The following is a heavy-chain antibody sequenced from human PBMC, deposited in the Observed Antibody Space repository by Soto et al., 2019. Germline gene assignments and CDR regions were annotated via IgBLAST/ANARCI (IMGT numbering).Heavy chain of an antibody. CDR2: IWYDGSNK. Sequence: QVQLVESGGGVVQPGRSLRLSCAASGFTFSTYGMHWVRQAPGKGLEWVAVIWYDGSNKYYADSVKGRCTISRDNSKNRLYVQMNRVRGEDAAVYLCAREGHGSGRIGYWGQGTLVTVSS. CDR3: AREGHGSGRIGY. V-gene: IGHV3-33*01. J-gene: IGHJ4*02. D-gene: IGHD3-10*01. CDR1: GFTFSTYG.